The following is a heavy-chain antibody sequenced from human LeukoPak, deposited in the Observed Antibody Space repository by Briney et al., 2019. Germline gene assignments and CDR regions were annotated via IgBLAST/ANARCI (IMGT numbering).Heavy chain of an antibody. D-gene: IGHD3-22*01. CDR1: GYTFTTYA. CDR2: INAGNGNT. Sequence: ASVKVSCKASGYTFTTYAMHWVRQAPGQRLEWMGWINAGNGNTKYSQKFQGRVTITRDTSASTAYMDLSSLRSEDTAVYYCARGGAYYDSSDAFDIWGQGTMVTVSS. V-gene: IGHV1-3*01. CDR3: ARGGAYYDSSDAFDI. J-gene: IGHJ3*02.